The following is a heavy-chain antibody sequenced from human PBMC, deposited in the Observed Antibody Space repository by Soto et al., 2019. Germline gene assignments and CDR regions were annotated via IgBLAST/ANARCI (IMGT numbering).Heavy chain of an antibody. CDR2: ISAYNGNT. CDR3: ARATPIAVAGTAKAHWFDP. Sequence: QVQLVQSGAEVKKPGASVKVSCKASGYTFTSYGISWVRQAPGQGLEWMGWISAYNGNTNYAQKLQGRVTMTTDTSTGPASMELSSLRSDVTAVYYCARATPIAVAGTAKAHWFDPWGQGTLVTVS. J-gene: IGHJ5*02. D-gene: IGHD6-19*01. V-gene: IGHV1-18*04. CDR1: GYTFTSYG.